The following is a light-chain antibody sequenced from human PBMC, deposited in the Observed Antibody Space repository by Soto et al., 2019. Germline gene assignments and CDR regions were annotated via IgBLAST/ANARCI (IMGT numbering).Light chain of an antibody. J-gene: IGLJ2*01. CDR2: DVT. CDR3: SSYTTSSTLDVV. V-gene: IGLV2-14*01. Sequence: QSALTQPASVSGSPGQSITISCTGTISDVGGYNYVSWYQQHPGKAPKVIIYDVTNRPSGVSSRFSGSKSGNTASLTISGLQAEDEADYYCSSYTTSSTLDVVFGGGTKVTVL. CDR1: ISDVGGYNY.